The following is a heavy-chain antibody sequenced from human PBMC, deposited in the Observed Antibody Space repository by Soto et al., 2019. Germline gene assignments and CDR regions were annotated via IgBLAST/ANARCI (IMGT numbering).Heavy chain of an antibody. J-gene: IGHJ4*02. Sequence: VQLVESGGNLVQPGGSLRLSCAGSGFTFSDYYIDWVRQAPGKGLEWVGRSRDKGNSYSTDYGASVRGRFTVSRDGGRGWGGGGGNSLETGDTALYYCVRSLPGTTSFDYWGRGTLVTVSS. CDR3: VRSLPGTTSFDY. CDR1: GFTFSDYY. V-gene: IGHV3-72*01. D-gene: IGHD1-7*01. CDR2: SRDKGNSYST.